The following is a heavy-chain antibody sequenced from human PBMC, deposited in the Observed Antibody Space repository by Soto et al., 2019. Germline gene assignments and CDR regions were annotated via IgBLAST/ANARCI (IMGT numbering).Heavy chain of an antibody. CDR2: ISATGGVT. V-gene: IGHV3-23*01. J-gene: IGHJ4*02. CDR1: GFKFSNYA. D-gene: IGHD3-16*01. Sequence: GESLRLSCAASGFKFSNYAMSWVRQAPWKGLEWVSRISATGGVTYYADSVKGRFTISRDNSHNTLYLQVHSLTAEDTAVYYCAKDRRAGGNSAFYFDFWAQGAKVTVSS. CDR3: AKDRRAGGNSAFYFDF.